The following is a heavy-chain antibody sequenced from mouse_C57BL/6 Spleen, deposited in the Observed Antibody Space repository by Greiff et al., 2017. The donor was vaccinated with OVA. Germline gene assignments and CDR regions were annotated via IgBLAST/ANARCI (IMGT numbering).Heavy chain of an antibody. CDR1: GFTFSDYY. J-gene: IGHJ2*01. Sequence: EVQLVESGGGLVQPGGSLKLSCAASGFTFSDYYMYWVRQTPEKRLEWVAYISNGGGSTYYPDTVKGRFTISRDNAKNTLYLQMSRLKSEDTAMYYCARWGVTTFDYWGQGTTLTVSS. CDR3: ARWGVTTFDY. D-gene: IGHD2-2*01. CDR2: ISNGGGST. V-gene: IGHV5-12*01.